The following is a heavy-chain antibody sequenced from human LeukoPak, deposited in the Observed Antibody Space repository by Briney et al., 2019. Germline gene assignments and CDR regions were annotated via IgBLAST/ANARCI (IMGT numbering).Heavy chain of an antibody. J-gene: IGHJ4*02. V-gene: IGHV4-31*03. D-gene: IGHD6-13*01. Sequence: SQTLSLTCTVSGGSISSGGYYWSWIRQHPGKGLEWIGYIYYSGSTYYNPSLKSRVTISVDTSKNQFSLKLSSVTAADTAVYYCASRIAAAGTTEYYFDYWGQGTLVTVSS. CDR1: GGSISSGGYY. CDR2: IYYSGST. CDR3: ASRIAAAGTTEYYFDY.